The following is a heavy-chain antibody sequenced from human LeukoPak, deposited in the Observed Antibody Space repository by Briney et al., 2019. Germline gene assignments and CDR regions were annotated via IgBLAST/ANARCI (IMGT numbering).Heavy chain of an antibody. J-gene: IGHJ4*02. Sequence: GGSLRLSCVVSGFTFSSYGMHWVRQAPGKGLEWVAVISYDGSNKYYADSVKGRFTISRDNSKNTLYLQMNSLRAEDTAVYYCAKSSVFGESIDYWGQGTLVTVSS. CDR1: GFTFSSYG. CDR3: AKSSVFGESIDY. CDR2: ISYDGSNK. D-gene: IGHD3-10*02. V-gene: IGHV3-30*18.